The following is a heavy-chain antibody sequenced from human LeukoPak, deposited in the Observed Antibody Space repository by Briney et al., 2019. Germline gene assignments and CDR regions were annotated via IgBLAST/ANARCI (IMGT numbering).Heavy chain of an antibody. CDR1: GYTFTSYG. V-gene: IGHV7-4-1*02. CDR3: ARDPTNPYYYDTSGYYRINYFDY. D-gene: IGHD3-22*01. J-gene: IGHJ4*02. CDR2: INPNTGNP. Sequence: ASVKVSCKASGYTFTSYGISWVRQAPGQGLEWMGWINPNTGNPTYAQAFTGRFVFSLDTSVSTAYLHINSLKAEDTAVYYCARDPTNPYYYDTSGYYRINYFDYWGQGTLVTVSS.